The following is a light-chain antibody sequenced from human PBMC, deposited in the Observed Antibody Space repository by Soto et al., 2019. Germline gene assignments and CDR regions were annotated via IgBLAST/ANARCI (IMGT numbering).Light chain of an antibody. CDR1: QAIDSC. Sequence: DIQMTQSPSSVSASVGDRVTITCRASQAIDSCLAWYQQKPGEAPKLLIFTGSLLHSGVPTRFSGSGSGIDFTRTISSLQQEVFASYYCQQTLSFPPSFGQGTKV. CDR2: TGS. J-gene: IGKJ1*01. CDR3: QQTLSFPPS. V-gene: IGKV1-12*01.